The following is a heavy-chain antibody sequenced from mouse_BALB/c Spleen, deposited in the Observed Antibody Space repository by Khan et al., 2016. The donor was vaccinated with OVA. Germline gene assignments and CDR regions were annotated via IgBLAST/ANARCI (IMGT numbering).Heavy chain of an antibody. CDR1: GYTFTNYG. V-gene: IGHV9-3-1*01. Sequence: QIQLVQSGPELKKPGETVKISCKASGYTFTNYGMNWVKQAPGKGLKWMGWINTYTGEPTYADDFKGRFAFSLETSASTAYLQINNLKNEDTATYVCARSPYFCDVMVYWGQGTSVTVSS. D-gene: IGHD2-10*01. CDR3: ARSPYFCDVMVY. J-gene: IGHJ4*01. CDR2: INTYTGEP.